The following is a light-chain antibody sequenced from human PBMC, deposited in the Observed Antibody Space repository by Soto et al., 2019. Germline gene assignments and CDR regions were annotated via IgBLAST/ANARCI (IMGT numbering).Light chain of an antibody. V-gene: IGLV2-8*01. CDR1: SRHVGGYAY. Sequence: QSLLTQPPSSTGTPGQSVTISCPGTSRHVGGYAYISWSRQPQCKASKLMHYAVTIRPSGGSDRLSRSKPGTTASPSVSGLQWEDEADYYCSTYTSGNPSDVFGTGTKVTV. CDR2: AVT. J-gene: IGLJ1*01. CDR3: STYTSGNPSDV.